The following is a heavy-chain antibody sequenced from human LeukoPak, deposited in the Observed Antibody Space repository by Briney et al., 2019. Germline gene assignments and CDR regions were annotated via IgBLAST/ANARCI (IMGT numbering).Heavy chain of an antibody. D-gene: IGHD3-22*01. J-gene: IGHJ4*02. CDR1: GFTFDDYA. CDR2: ISWNSGSI. V-gene: IGHV3-9*01. CDR3: AKDSDSSGYHFDY. Sequence: GRSLRLSCAASGFTFDDYAMHWVRQAPGKGLEWVSGISWNSGSIGCADSVKGRFTISRDNAKNSLYLQMNSLRAEDTALYYCAKDSDSSGYHFDYWGQGTLVTVSS.